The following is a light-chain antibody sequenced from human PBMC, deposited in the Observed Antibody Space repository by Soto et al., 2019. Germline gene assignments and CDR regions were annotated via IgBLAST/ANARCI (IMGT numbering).Light chain of an antibody. V-gene: IGLV2-14*01. CDR2: EVS. CDR1: SSDIGNYNY. Sequence: QSALTQPASVSGSPGQSITISCTGTSSDIGNYNYASWYQQHPGKAPKLMISEVSNRPSGVSNRFSGSKSGNTASLTISGLQAEDEADYYCSSYTSTSSYVFGGGTRSPS. CDR3: SSYTSTSSYV. J-gene: IGLJ1*01.